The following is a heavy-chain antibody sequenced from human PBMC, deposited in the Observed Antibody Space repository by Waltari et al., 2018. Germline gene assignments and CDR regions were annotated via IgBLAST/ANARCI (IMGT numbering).Heavy chain of an antibody. D-gene: IGHD3-16*01. V-gene: IGHV3-30*02. Sequence: QIQLVESGGGVVQPGGSLRLSCVASGFTFNDYGIHWVRQAPGKGLEWVAFRRSDGISKFYADSLKGRFTISRDDSKSTLYLQLNSLSAEDTAVYYCARISGFYYDRGSLTFLHWGRGTLLTVSS. CDR1: GFTFNDYG. J-gene: IGHJ4*02. CDR3: ARISGFYYDRGSLTFLH. CDR2: RRSDGISK.